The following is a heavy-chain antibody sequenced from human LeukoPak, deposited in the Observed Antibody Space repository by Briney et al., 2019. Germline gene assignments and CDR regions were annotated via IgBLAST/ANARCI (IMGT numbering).Heavy chain of an antibody. CDR3: AKRRADYYGSGRGLNYFDY. Sequence: GGSLRLSCAASGFTFSGYAMHWVRQAPGKGLEWVAVISYDGSNEYYADSVKGRFTISRDNSKNTLYLQMNSLSVEDTAVYYCAKRRADYYGSGRGLNYFDYWGQGTLVTVSS. D-gene: IGHD3-10*01. CDR1: GFTFSGYA. J-gene: IGHJ4*02. V-gene: IGHV3-30-3*02. CDR2: ISYDGSNE.